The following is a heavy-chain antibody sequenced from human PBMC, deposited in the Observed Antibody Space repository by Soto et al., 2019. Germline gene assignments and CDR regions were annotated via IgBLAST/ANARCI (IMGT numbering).Heavy chain of an antibody. Sequence: SVKVSCKASGGTFSGYAISWVRQAPGQGLEWMGGIIPIFGTANYAQKFQGRVTITADESTSTAYMELSSLRSEDTAVYYCARDRKYYYDSSGYCLGYWGQGTLVTVSS. CDR3: ARDRKYYYDSSGYCLGY. D-gene: IGHD3-22*01. CDR2: IIPIFGTA. J-gene: IGHJ4*02. CDR1: GGTFSGYA. V-gene: IGHV1-69*13.